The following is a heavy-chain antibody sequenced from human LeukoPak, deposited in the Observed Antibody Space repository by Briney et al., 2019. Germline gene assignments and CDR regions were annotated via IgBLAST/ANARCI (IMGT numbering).Heavy chain of an antibody. CDR2: INHSGST. CDR1: GGSISSSSYY. Sequence: PSETLSLTCTVSGGSISSSSYYWSWIRQPPGKGLDWSGAINHSGSTNYNPSLKSRVTISADTSKNQFSLKLSSVTAADTAVYYCARREVWGSYRPRAGREFDYWGQGTLVTVSS. J-gene: IGHJ4*02. V-gene: IGHV4-39*07. CDR3: ARREVWGSYRPRAGREFDY. D-gene: IGHD3-16*02.